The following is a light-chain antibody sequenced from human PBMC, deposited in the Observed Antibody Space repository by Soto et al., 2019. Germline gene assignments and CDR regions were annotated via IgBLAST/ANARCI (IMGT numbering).Light chain of an antibody. V-gene: IGLV2-14*01. Sequence: QSALTQPASVSGSPGQSITISCTGTSSDVGGYNYVSWYQQHPGKAPKLMIYDVSNRPSGVSNRFSGSKSGNTASLTISWLQAADEAAYYCSSYTSSSTLYVFGTGTKLTVL. CDR3: SSYTSSSTLYV. CDR2: DVS. CDR1: SSDVGGYNY. J-gene: IGLJ1*01.